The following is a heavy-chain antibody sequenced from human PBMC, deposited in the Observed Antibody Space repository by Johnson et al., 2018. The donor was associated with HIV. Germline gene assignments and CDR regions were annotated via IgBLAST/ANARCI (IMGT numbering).Heavy chain of an antibody. Sequence: VQLVESGGGLVQPGGSLRLSCAVSGFTFSNAWMTWVRQAPGKGLEWVGRIKSKTDGGTTDYAAPVKGRFTISRDDSKNTLYLQMNSLKTEDTAVYYCRSWGSSGYYAPFYHDAFDIWGQGTMVTVSS. V-gene: IGHV3-15*01. CDR1: GFTFSNAW. CDR2: IKSKTDGGTT. CDR3: RSWGSSGYYAPFYHDAFDI. J-gene: IGHJ3*02. D-gene: IGHD3-22*01.